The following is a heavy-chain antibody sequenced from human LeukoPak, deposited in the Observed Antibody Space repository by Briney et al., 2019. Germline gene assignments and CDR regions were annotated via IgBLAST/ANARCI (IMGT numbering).Heavy chain of an antibody. CDR2: IYYSGST. CDR1: DGSISSYY. J-gene: IGHJ4*02. Sequence: PSATLSLTCTVTDGSISSYYWSSIRQPPGKGLEWIGYIYYSGSTNYNPSLKSRVTISVDTSKNHFSLKLSSVTAADTAVYYCARGPLPDYYDSSGSLDYWGQGTLVTVSS. D-gene: IGHD3-22*01. CDR3: ARGPLPDYYDSSGSLDY. V-gene: IGHV4-59*01.